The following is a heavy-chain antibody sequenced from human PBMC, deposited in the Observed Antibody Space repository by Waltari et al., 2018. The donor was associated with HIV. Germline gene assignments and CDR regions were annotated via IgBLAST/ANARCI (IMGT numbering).Heavy chain of an antibody. V-gene: IGHV4-34*01. CDR3: ARVQTALPEYYDRKLDY. CDR2: INHSRMA. Sequence: QVRLEQWGAGLLKPSETLSLTCAVYGESFSGHFWTWIRQSPGKGLEWIGEINHSRMATYNLSLEGRVAMSVDTSKSQFSLTLTSVTAADTGVYYCARVQTALPEYYDRKLDYWSRGNLVTVSS. J-gene: IGHJ4*02. CDR1: GESFSGHF. D-gene: IGHD3-3*01.